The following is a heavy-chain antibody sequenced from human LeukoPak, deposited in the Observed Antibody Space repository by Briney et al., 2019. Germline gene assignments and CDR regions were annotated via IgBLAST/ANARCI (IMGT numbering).Heavy chain of an antibody. D-gene: IGHD3-10*01. Sequence: SETLSLTCTVSGGSISSYYWSWSRQLPGKGLELIGYSLYSGSTNYNPYLKSRVTISVDTSKNQFSLKLTSVTAADTDVYYCASLYYGSGSFDYWGQGTLVTVSS. CDR2: SLYSGST. CDR1: GGSISSYY. V-gene: IGHV4-59*01. J-gene: IGHJ4*02. CDR3: ASLYYGSGSFDY.